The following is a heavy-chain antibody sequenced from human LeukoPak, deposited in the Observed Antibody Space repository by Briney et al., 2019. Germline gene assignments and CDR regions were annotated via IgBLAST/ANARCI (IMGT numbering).Heavy chain of an antibody. CDR2: ISSSGSTI. V-gene: IGHV3-48*03. J-gene: IGHJ6*04. CDR3: ARDGSSWYGMDV. D-gene: IGHD6-13*01. Sequence: GGSLRLSCAASGFTFSSYEMNWVRQAPGKGLEWVSYISSSGSTIYYADSVKGRFTIPRDNAKNSLYLQMNSLRAEDTAVYYCARDGSSWYGMDVWGKGTTVTVSS. CDR1: GFTFSSYE.